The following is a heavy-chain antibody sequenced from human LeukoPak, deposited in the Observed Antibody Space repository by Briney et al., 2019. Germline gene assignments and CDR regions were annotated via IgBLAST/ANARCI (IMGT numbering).Heavy chain of an antibody. CDR1: GGSISSYY. Sequence: SETLSLTCTVSGGSISSYYWGWIRQPPGKGLEWIGSIYYSGSTYYNPSLKSRVTISVDTSKNQFSLKLSSVTAADTAVYYCARAPYSSSSLDTYYYYYYMDVWGKGTTVTVSS. D-gene: IGHD6-6*01. CDR2: IYYSGST. CDR3: ARAPYSSSSLDTYYYYYYMDV. J-gene: IGHJ6*03. V-gene: IGHV4-39*07.